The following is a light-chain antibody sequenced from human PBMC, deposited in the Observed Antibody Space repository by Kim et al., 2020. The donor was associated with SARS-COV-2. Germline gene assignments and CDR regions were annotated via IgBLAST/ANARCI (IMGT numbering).Light chain of an antibody. V-gene: IGLV5-37*01. CDR2: YFSDSDK. CDR1: SDINVGSHN. Sequence: LHRTFPSDINVGSHNVYWFQQKPGSPPRYLLYYFSDSDKGQGSGVPRRFSGSKDASANTGILLISGLQSEDEADYYCMIWPRNAVVFGGGTQLTVL. J-gene: IGLJ2*01. CDR3: MIWPRNAVV.